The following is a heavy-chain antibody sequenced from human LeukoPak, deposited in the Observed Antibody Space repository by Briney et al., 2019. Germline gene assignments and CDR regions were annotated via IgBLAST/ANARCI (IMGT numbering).Heavy chain of an antibody. D-gene: IGHD4-17*01. CDR3: ARRLGFYGEYGDY. CDR1: GFTFSGYW. J-gene: IGHJ4*02. CDR2: IKHDGSEK. Sequence: GGSLRLSCSASGFTFSGYWMTWVRQASGKGLEWVASIKHDGSEKYYVDSVKGRFTISRDNAKNSLHLQMNSLRAEDTAVYYCARRLGFYGEYGDYWGQGTLVTVSS. V-gene: IGHV3-7*01.